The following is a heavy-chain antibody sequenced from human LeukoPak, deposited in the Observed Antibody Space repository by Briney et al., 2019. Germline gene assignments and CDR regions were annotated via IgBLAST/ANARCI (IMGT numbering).Heavy chain of an antibody. V-gene: IGHV1-2*02. Sequence: GASVKVSCKASGGTFSSYAISWVRQAPGQGLEWMGWINPNSGGTNYAQKFQGRVTMTRDMSTSTVYMELSSLRSEDTAVYYCARCFGSSWIFFDYWGQGTLVTVSS. CDR1: GGTFSSYA. D-gene: IGHD6-13*01. CDR3: ARCFGSSWIFFDY. J-gene: IGHJ4*02. CDR2: INPNSGGT.